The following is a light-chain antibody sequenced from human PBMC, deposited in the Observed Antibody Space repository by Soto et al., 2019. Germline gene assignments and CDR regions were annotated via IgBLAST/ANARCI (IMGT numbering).Light chain of an antibody. J-gene: IGLJ2*01. CDR3: LLYFGVARV. Sequence: QAVVTQAPSLTVSPGGTVTLTCGSSTGNLTSDHFPYWYQQKPGQAPKALIFDTSKKSSWTPARFSGSLLGGNAALTLSGEHPEDDAYYYCLLYFGVARVFGAGTKVTVL. CDR1: TGNLTSDHF. CDR2: DTS. V-gene: IGLV7-46*01.